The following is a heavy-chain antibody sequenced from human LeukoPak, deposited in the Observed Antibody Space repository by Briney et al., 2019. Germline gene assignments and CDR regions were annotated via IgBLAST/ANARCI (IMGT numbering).Heavy chain of an antibody. D-gene: IGHD2/OR15-2a*01. J-gene: IGHJ4*02. CDR1: GFNFGHYY. CDR3: ARASWEYDFDS. V-gene: IGHV3-53*01. CDR2: IYSNNTT. Sequence: QPGGSLRLSCAVSGFNFGHYYMSWVRQAPGKGLEWVSVIYSNNTTYYADAVKGRFTISRGNSNSTLYLQMNNLRVDDTAVYYCARASWEYDFDSWGLGTLVAVSS.